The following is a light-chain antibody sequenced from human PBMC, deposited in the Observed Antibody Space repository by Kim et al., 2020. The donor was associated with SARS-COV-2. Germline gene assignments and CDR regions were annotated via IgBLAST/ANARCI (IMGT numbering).Light chain of an antibody. V-gene: IGKV1-12*01. Sequence: DIQMTQSPSSMSASVGDRVIITCRASQGISSWLAWYQQRPGKAPNLVIYAATGLQSGVPSRFSGSGSGTNFTLTINSLQPEDSATYFCQQANSFPLTFGGGTKVDIK. CDR1: QGISSW. CDR2: AAT. CDR3: QQANSFPLT. J-gene: IGKJ4*01.